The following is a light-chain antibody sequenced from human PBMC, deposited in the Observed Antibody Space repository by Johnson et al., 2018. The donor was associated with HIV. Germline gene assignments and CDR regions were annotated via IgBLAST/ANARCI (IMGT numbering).Light chain of an antibody. J-gene: IGLJ1*01. CDR1: SSNIGNNS. V-gene: IGLV1-51*01. CDR2: DNN. Sequence: QSVLTQPPSVSAAPGQKVTISCSGSSSNIGNNSVSWYQQLPGTAPKLLIYDNNKRPSGIPDRFSGSKSGTSAPLGLTALQPGEAADYYCGTLDTSLSGGGVIGTGTKVTVL. CDR3: GTLDTSLSGGGV.